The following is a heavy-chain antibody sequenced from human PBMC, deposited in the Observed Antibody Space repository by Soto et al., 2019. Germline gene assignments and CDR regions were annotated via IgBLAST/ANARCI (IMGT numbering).Heavy chain of an antibody. Sequence: GGSLRLSCAASGFTFSSYWMHWVRQAPGKGLVWVSRINSDGSSTSYADSVKGRFTISRDKAKNTLYLQMNSLRAEDTAVYYCATADYDILTGHYFDYWGQGTLVTVSS. CDR1: GFTFSSYW. CDR3: ATADYDILTGHYFDY. D-gene: IGHD3-9*01. V-gene: IGHV3-74*01. J-gene: IGHJ4*02. CDR2: INSDGSST.